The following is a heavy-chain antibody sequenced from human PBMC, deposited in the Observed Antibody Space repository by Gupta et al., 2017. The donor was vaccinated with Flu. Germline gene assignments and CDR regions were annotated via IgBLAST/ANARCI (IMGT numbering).Heavy chain of an antibody. CDR2: ISGTSVST. D-gene: IGHD6-13*01. CDR1: GFTFRSYA. CDR3: AKDRDGSRWSYDFYGMDV. V-gene: IGHV3-23*01. J-gene: IGHJ6*04. Sequence: EVQLLESGGGLVQPGASLGLSCTASGFTFRSYALSWVRQAPGKGLEWVSAISGTSVSTYYADSVKGRCTICRDNSKNTLYLQVNSLRAEDTAVYYCAKDRDGSRWSYDFYGMDVWGKGTRGTVSS.